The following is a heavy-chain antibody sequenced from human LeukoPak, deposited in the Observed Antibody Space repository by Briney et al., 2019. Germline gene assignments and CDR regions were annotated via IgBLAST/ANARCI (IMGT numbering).Heavy chain of an antibody. J-gene: IGHJ6*03. D-gene: IGHD5-12*01. CDR2: IYYSGST. CDR1: GGSISSYY. Sequence: PSETLSLTCTVSGGSISSYYWSWIRQPPGKGLEWIAYIYYSGSTYYNPSLKSRVTMSVDTSKNQFSLKLSSVTAVDTAVYYCAKSVAWNYYYYMDVWGKGTTVTVSS. V-gene: IGHV4-59*04. CDR3: AKSVAWNYYYYMDV.